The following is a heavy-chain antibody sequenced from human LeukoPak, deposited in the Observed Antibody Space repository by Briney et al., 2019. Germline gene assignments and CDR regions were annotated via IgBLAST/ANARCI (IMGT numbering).Heavy chain of an antibody. Sequence: PGGSLRLSCAASGFTSTTYWMSWVRQAPGKGLEWVANMKPDGSEIFYVDSVKGRFTISRDNAMNTLYLQMNSLRAEDSALYYCTRDMQGSRLYVVGSQNDWGQGTLVTVSS. J-gene: IGHJ4*02. D-gene: IGHD2-15*01. CDR3: TRDMQGSRLYVVGSQND. V-gene: IGHV3-7*01. CDR2: MKPDGSEI. CDR1: GFTSTTYW.